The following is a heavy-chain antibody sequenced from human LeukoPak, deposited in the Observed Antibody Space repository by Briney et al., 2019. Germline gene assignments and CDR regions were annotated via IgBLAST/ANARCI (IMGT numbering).Heavy chain of an antibody. V-gene: IGHV4-59*01. CDR2: IYYSGST. D-gene: IGHD6-19*01. CDR3: ARAVYSSGWYYFDY. CDR1: GGSFSGYY. J-gene: IGHJ4*02. Sequence: SETLSLTCAVYGGSFSGYYWSWIRQPPGKGLEWIGYIYYSGSTNYNPSLKSRVTISVDTSKNQFSLKLSSVTAADTAVYYCARAVYSSGWYYFDYWGQGTLVTVSS.